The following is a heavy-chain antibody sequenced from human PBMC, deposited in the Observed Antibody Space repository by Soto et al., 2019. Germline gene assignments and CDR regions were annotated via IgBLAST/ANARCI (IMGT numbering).Heavy chain of an antibody. Sequence: PGESLKISCKGSGYSFTSYWISWVCQMPGKGLEWMGRIDPSDSYTNYSPSFQGHVTISADKSISTAYLQWSSLKASDTAMYYCARPFAGTTSLYYYYCMGGWGQGTTVTVSS. CDR3: ARPFAGTTSLYYYYCMGG. V-gene: IGHV5-10-1*01. D-gene: IGHD1-7*01. CDR2: IDPSDSYT. J-gene: IGHJ6*02. CDR1: GYSFTSYW.